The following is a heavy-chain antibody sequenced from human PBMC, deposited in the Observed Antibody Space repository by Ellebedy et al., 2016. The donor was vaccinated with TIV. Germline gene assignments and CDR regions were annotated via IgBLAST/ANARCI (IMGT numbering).Heavy chain of an antibody. J-gene: IGHJ4*02. CDR3: ARRGGFGVGATRFVDF. Sequence: GGSLRLXXKGSGYRFTSYWIGWVRQMPGKGLEWMGGIHPGDSDTRISPSFEGLVTISVDKSISTAYLKWSSLKASDTAMYYCARRGGFGVGATRFVDFWGQGTLVTVSS. D-gene: IGHD1-26*01. CDR2: IHPGDSDT. V-gene: IGHV5-51*01. CDR1: GYRFTSYW.